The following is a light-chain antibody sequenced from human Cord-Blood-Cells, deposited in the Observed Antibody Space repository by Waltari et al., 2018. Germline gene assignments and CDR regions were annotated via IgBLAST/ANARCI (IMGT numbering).Light chain of an antibody. CDR2: EVS. CDR1: SSDVGGYNY. J-gene: IGLJ3*02. Sequence: QSALTQPPSASGSPGQSVTISCTGTSSDVGGYNYVSWYQQHPGKAPKLMIDEVSKRPAGVPDRVAGSKAGNTAYLTVSGLQAEDEADYYCSSYAGSNNLVFGGGTKLTVL. V-gene: IGLV2-8*01. CDR3: SSYAGSNNLV.